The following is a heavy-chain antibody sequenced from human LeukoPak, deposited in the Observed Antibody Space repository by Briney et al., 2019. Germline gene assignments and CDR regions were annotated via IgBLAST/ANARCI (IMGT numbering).Heavy chain of an antibody. CDR1: GGSISSGGYY. Sequence: SETLSLTCTVSGGSISSGGYYWSWIRQHPGKGLEWIGYIYHSGSTYYNPSLKSRVTISVDRSKNQFSLKLSSVTAADTAVYYCARDRDGGNTSFDYWGQGTLVTVSS. V-gene: IGHV4-31*03. CDR3: ARDRDGGNTSFDY. D-gene: IGHD4-23*01. CDR2: IYHSGST. J-gene: IGHJ4*02.